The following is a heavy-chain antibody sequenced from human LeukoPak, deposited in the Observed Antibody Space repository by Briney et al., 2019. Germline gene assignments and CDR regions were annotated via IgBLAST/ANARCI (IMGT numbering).Heavy chain of an antibody. J-gene: IGHJ4*02. CDR3: ARHNADSSGPLEPFDY. CDR1: GYSISGGYY. V-gene: IGHV4-38-2*02. D-gene: IGHD3-22*01. CDR2: IYHSGST. Sequence: SETLSLTCTVSGYSISGGYYWGWIRQPPGKGLEWIGNIYHSGSTHYNPSLKSRVTISVDTTKNQFSLKLSSVTAADTAVYYCARHNADSSGPLEPFDYWGQGTLVTVSS.